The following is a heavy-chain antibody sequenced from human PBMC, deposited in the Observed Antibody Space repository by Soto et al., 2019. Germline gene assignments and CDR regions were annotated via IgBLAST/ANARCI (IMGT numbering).Heavy chain of an antibody. V-gene: IGHV3-23*01. Sequence: KLLQSGGGFVQPGGSLGLSCAASGFDSTEYALSWVRQAPGKGLEWVSGISGTGATSYYADSVKGRFSISRDKSKNPVSLLMNSLRSDDTAVYFCVLDTLTPGRYYGLEIWGQGTTVTVS. D-gene: IGHD5-18*01. CDR1: GFDSTEYA. CDR2: ISGTGATS. CDR3: VLDTLTPGRYYGLEI. J-gene: IGHJ6*02.